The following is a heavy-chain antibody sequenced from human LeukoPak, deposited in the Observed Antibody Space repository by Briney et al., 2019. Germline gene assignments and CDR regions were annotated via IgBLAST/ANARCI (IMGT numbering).Heavy chain of an antibody. V-gene: IGHV3-23*01. CDR3: AKDGTPGDY. J-gene: IGHJ4*02. CDR2: ISGSGGST. D-gene: IGHD2-15*01. CDR1: GFTFSSSG. Sequence: GGSLRLSCAASGFTFSSSGMSWVRQAPGMGLEWVAAISGSGGSTYYAESVKGRFTISRDNSKNTLYLQMSGLRAGDTAVYFCAKDGTPGDYWGRGTRVTVSS.